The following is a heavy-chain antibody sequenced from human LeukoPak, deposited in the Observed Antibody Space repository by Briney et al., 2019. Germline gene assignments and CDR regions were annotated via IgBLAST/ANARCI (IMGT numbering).Heavy chain of an antibody. CDR1: GFTVSNNY. Sequence: GGSLRLSCAASGFTVSNNYVGWVRQAPGEGLEWVSFIYFGGNTYYADSVMGRFTISRDNSKSTLYLQMNSLRAEDTAVYFCAGGEYDTGWPKIDYWGQGTLVTVSS. J-gene: IGHJ4*02. CDR2: IYFGGNT. V-gene: IGHV3-53*01. CDR3: AGGEYDTGWPKIDY. D-gene: IGHD6-19*01.